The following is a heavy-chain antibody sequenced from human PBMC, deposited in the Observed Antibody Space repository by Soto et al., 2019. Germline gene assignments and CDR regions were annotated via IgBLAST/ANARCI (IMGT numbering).Heavy chain of an antibody. Sequence: PGGSLRLSCAASGYTFISYAMSWVRQAPGKGLGWVSAISGSGGSTYYADSVKGRFTISRDNSKNTLYLQMNSLRAEDTAVYYCAKDQGQLVRSYYYGMDVWGQGTTVTVS. CDR1: GYTFISYA. D-gene: IGHD6-6*01. CDR2: ISGSGGST. CDR3: AKDQGQLVRSYYYGMDV. J-gene: IGHJ6*02. V-gene: IGHV3-23*01.